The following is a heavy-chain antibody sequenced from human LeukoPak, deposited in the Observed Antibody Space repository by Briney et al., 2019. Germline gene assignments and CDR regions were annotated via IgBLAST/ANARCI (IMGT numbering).Heavy chain of an antibody. Sequence: GGSLRLSCAASGFTFSSYGMHWVRQAPGKGLEWVAVMSFDGSHTYYADSVKGRFTISRDNSKNTLYLQMNGLRAEDTAVYYCAKVPNLTIFAGYFDYWGQGTLVTVSS. J-gene: IGHJ4*02. CDR1: GFTFSSYG. D-gene: IGHD3-3*01. CDR3: AKVPNLTIFAGYFDY. V-gene: IGHV3-30*18. CDR2: MSFDGSHT.